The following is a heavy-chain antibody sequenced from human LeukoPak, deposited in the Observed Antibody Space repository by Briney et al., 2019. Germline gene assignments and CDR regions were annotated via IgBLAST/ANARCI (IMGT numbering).Heavy chain of an antibody. CDR3: AKEGTYTYGASDFDY. Sequence: PSETLSLTCTVSGGSISSSSYFWGWIRQPPGKGLEWIGSIYSSGSTYYNPSLKSRVTISVDTSKNQFTLKLSSVTAADTAVYYCAKEGTYTYGASDFDYWGQGTLVTVSS. J-gene: IGHJ4*02. D-gene: IGHD4/OR15-4a*01. V-gene: IGHV4-39*06. CDR1: GGSISSSSYF. CDR2: IYSSGST.